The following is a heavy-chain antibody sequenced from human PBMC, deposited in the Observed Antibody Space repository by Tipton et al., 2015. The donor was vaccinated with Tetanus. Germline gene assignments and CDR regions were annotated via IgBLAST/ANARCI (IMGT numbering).Heavy chain of an antibody. CDR1: GYRFGIYW. J-gene: IGHJ4*02. V-gene: IGHV5-51*01. CDR2: IYPGDSDT. CDR3: AKGDPGNFDS. Sequence: QLVQSGAEVKKSGESLKISCQGSGYRFGIYWIAWVRQMPGKGLEWRGIIYPGDSDTRYSPSFRGQVTFSVDKSITTAYLQWSSLKASDTAIYYCAKGDPGNFDSWGQGTQVIVSS. D-gene: IGHD3-9*01.